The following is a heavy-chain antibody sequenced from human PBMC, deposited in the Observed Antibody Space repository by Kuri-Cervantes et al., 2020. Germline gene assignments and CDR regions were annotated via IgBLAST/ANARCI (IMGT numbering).Heavy chain of an antibody. CDR3: AKAQQQLDHFTNFFHY. CDR2: ISYDGSNK. Sequence: GESLKISCAASGFTFSSYAMHWVRQAPGKGLEWVAVISYDGSNKHYADSVKGRFTISRDNSKNTLYLQMNNLRAEDTAVYYCAKAQQQLDHFTNFFHYWGQGALVTVSS. J-gene: IGHJ4*02. V-gene: IGHV3-30-3*01. CDR1: GFTFSSYA. D-gene: IGHD6-13*01.